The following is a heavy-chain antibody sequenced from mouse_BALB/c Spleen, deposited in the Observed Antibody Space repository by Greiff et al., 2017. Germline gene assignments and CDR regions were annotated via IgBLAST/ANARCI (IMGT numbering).Heavy chain of an antibody. Sequence: VQLQQSGPELVKPGASVKMSCKASGYTFTSYVMHWVKQKPGQGLEWIGYINPYNDGTKYNEKFKDKATLTADKSSSTAYMQLSSLTSEDSAVYDGARGGNGNYPYYFDYWGQGTTLTVSS. J-gene: IGHJ2*01. V-gene: IGHV1-14*01. CDR2: INPYNDGT. D-gene: IGHD2-1*01. CDR1: GYTFTSYV. CDR3: ARGGNGNYPYYFDY.